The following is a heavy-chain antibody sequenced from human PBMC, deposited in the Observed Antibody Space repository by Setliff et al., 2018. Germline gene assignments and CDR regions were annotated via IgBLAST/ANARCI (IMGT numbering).Heavy chain of an antibody. D-gene: IGHD2-15*01. Sequence: GGSLRLSCAASGFTFSTYSMSWARQAPGKGLEWVSAISGDSVSIYYADSVKGRFTISRDNSKNTLYLQMNSLRPEDTAVYYCARTCSGSGCYAGLESWGQGTPVTVSS. CDR3: ARTCSGSGCYAGLES. CDR1: GFTFSTYS. J-gene: IGHJ4*02. CDR2: ISGDSVSI. V-gene: IGHV3-23*01.